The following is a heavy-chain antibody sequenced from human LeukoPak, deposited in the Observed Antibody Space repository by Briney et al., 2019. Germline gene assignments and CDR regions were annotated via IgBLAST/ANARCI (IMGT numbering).Heavy chain of an antibody. CDR1: GGSFSGYY. D-gene: IGHD6-6*01. CDR2: INHSGST. V-gene: IGHV4-34*01. CDR3: ARGIAAHGGYYYYYYYMDV. Sequence: SETLSLTCAVYGGSFSGYYWSWIRQPPGKGLEWIGGINHSGSTNYNPSLKSRVTISVDTSKNQFSLKLSSVTAADTAVYYGARGIAAHGGYYYYYYYMDVWGKGTTVTVSS. J-gene: IGHJ6*03.